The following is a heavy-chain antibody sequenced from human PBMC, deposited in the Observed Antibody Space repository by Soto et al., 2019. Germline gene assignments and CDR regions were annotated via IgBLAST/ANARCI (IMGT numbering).Heavy chain of an antibody. J-gene: IGHJ5*02. V-gene: IGHV3-23*01. CDR2: ISGSGGST. CDR3: AKGGVYNWFDP. CDR1: GFTFSSYA. Sequence: PGWSLRLSCAASGFTFSSYAMSWVRQAPGKGLEWGSAISGSGGSTYYADSVKGRVTISRDNSKNTLYLQMNSLRAEDPAVYYCAKGGVYNWFDPWGQGPLVPV. D-gene: IGHD3-16*01.